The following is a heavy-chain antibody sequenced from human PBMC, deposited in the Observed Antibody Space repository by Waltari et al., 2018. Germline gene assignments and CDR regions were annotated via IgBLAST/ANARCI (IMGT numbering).Heavy chain of an antibody. V-gene: IGHV3-7*04. D-gene: IGHD3-22*01. CDR1: GFNFSKYW. CDR3: ARGKTLGY. CDR2: IKEDGSDT. J-gene: IGHJ4*02. Sequence: EVELVESGGGLVQPGGSLRLSCAGSGFNFSKYWMNWVRQAPGKGLEWVANIKEDGSDTNYMESAKGRFRISRDNANNSLYLHLTTLGVDDTAVYYCARGKTLGYWGQGSLVIVSS.